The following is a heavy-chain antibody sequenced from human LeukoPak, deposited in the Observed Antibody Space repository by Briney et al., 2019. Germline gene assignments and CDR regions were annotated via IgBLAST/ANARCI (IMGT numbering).Heavy chain of an antibody. CDR1: GFSFTSYG. J-gene: IGHJ4*02. CDR2: IWYDGSNK. Sequence: GGSLRLSCAASGFSFTSYGMHWVRHAPGKGLEWVAVIWYDGSNKYYADSVKGGFTIPRDNSKNTLYLQMNRVRAEDTAVYYCARVSTVSGWSLDYWGQGTLVTVSS. CDR3: ARVSTVSGWSLDY. V-gene: IGHV3-33*08. D-gene: IGHD6-19*01.